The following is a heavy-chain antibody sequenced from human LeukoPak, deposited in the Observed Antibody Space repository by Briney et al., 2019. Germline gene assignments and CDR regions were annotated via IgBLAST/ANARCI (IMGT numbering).Heavy chain of an antibody. J-gene: IGHJ6*02. V-gene: IGHV3-9*01. D-gene: IGHD3-10*01. CDR1: GLTFDDYA. CDR3: ARDIGSGSYYANYYGLDV. Sequence: GGSLRLSCAASGLTFDDYAMHWVRQAPGKGLGWVSGIDWNSGSIGYADSVKGRFTISRDNAKNSLYLQMNSLRAGDTALYYCARDIGSGSYYANYYGLDVWGQGTTVTVSS. CDR2: IDWNSGSI.